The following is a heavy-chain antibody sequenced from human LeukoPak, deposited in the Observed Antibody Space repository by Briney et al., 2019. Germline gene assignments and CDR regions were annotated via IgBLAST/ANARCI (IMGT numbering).Heavy chain of an antibody. CDR2: ISSSSSYI. V-gene: IGHV3-21*01. CDR3: ARARTPGIAVAGTNWFDP. D-gene: IGHD6-19*01. CDR1: GFTFSSYN. Sequence: GGSLRLSCAASGFTFSSYNMNWVRQAPGKGLEWVSSISSSSSYIYYADSVKGRFTISRDNAKNSLYLQMNSLRAEDTAVYYCARARTPGIAVAGTNWFDPWGQGTLVTVSS. J-gene: IGHJ5*02.